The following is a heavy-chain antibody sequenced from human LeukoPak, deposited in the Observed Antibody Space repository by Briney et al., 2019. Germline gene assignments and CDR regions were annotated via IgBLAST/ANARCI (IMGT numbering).Heavy chain of an antibody. J-gene: IGHJ3*02. Sequence: GGSLRLSCAASGFTSSSYSMNWVRQAPGKGLEWVSSISSSSSYIYYADSVKGRFTISRDNAKNSLYLQMNSLRAEDTAVYYCARDPYGGGSDAFDIWGQGTMVTVSS. CDR3: ARDPYGGGSDAFDI. D-gene: IGHD3-16*01. V-gene: IGHV3-21*01. CDR2: ISSSSSYI. CDR1: GFTSSSYS.